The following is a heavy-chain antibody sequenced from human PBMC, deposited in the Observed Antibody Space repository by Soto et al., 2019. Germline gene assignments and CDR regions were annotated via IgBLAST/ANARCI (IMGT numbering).Heavy chain of an antibody. CDR1: GYSFTAYG. D-gene: IGHD3-3*01. V-gene: IGHV1-18*01. J-gene: IGHJ6*02. CDR2: ISCYNGKT. Sequence: QVQVVQSGDEVKETGASVRVSCKTSGYSFTAYGISWVRQAPGLGLEWMGWISCYNGKTKYAQKVQGRVTMTTDTSTRTAYMEVRSLRSEDTAIYYCARDAPPPELRFLEWHNYDYNGMDVWGQGTTVTVSS. CDR3: ARDAPPPELRFLEWHNYDYNGMDV.